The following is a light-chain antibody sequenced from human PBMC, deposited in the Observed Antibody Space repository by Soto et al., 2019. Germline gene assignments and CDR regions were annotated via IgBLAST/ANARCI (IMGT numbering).Light chain of an antibody. J-gene: IGKJ5*01. Sequence: EIVMTQSPATLSVSPGERATLSCRASQSVSSNLAWYQQKPGQAPRLLIHGASSRATGIPDRFSGSGSGTDFTLTISRLEPEDFAVYYCQQHGSSPITFGQGTRLEIK. V-gene: IGKV3-20*01. CDR3: QQHGSSPIT. CDR2: GAS. CDR1: QSVSSN.